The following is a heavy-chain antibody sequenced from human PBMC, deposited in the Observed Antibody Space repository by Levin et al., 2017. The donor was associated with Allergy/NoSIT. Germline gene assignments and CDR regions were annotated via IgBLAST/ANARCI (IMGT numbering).Heavy chain of an antibody. Sequence: GGSLRLSCAASGFTFSSYAMRWVRQAPGKGLKWISTISNSGGGTYYADSVKGRFIISRDNSKNTLYLQMNSLRAEDTAVYYCGSGWYYFDYWGQGTLVTVSS. CDR1: GFTFSSYA. D-gene: IGHD6-19*01. CDR3: GSGWYYFDY. V-gene: IGHV3-23*01. J-gene: IGHJ4*02. CDR2: ISNSGGGT.